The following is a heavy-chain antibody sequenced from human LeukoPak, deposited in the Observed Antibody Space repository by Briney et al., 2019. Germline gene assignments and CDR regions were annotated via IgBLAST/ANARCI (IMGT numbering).Heavy chain of an antibody. J-gene: IGHJ4*02. CDR1: GYTFTSYN. Sequence: GASVRVSCKASGYTFTSYNIYWVRQAPGQGLEWMAWINTSSGATLYARKFRGRVTTTRDTSIPTAYMELNSLTSDDTAIYYCARRSTDLDYWGQGTLVTVSS. V-gene: IGHV1-2*02. CDR2: INTSSGAT. CDR3: ARRSTDLDY. D-gene: IGHD5/OR15-5a*01.